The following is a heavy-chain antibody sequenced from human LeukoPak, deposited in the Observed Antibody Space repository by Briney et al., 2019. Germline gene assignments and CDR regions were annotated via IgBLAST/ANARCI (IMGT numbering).Heavy chain of an antibody. Sequence: GASVKVSCKASGYTFTSYGISWVRQAPGQGLEWMGWISAYNGNTKYAQKLQGRVTMTTDTSTSTAYMELRSLRSDDTAVYYCARSAWSFGYSSGLGELDYWGQGTLVTVSS. CDR3: ARSAWSFGYSSGLGELDY. V-gene: IGHV1-18*01. CDR1: GYTFTSYG. J-gene: IGHJ4*02. CDR2: ISAYNGNT. D-gene: IGHD6-19*01.